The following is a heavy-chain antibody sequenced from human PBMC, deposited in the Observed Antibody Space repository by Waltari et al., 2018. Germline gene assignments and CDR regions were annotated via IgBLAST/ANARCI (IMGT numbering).Heavy chain of an antibody. CDR1: VGSSMVSY. Sequence: VRLQRGGAGRLKHPGTCSPTSAANVGSSMVSYGSGFGSPPGKGREWIGEINHSGSTNYNPSLKSRVTISVDTAKNQFSLKLSSVTAADTAVYYCARSPYNWNFRAADYYYYMDVWGKGTTVTISS. D-gene: IGHD1-7*01. V-gene: IGHV4-34*01. J-gene: IGHJ6*03. CDR3: ARSPYNWNFRAADYYYYMDV. CDR2: INHSGST.